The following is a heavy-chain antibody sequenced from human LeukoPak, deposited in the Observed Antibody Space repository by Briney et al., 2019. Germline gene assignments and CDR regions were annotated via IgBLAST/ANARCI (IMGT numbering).Heavy chain of an antibody. V-gene: IGHV4-61*01. J-gene: IGHJ4*02. Sequence: PSETLSLTCTVSGGSISSSSYYWSWIRQPPGGGLEWIGYVYYSGSTNYNPSLKSRVTISVDTSKNQFSLKLTSVTAADTALYYCARATTAYYTGGICPNFDYWGQGTLVTVSS. CDR3: ARATTAYYTGGICPNFDY. CDR1: GGSISSSSYY. D-gene: IGHD2-8*02. CDR2: VYYSGST.